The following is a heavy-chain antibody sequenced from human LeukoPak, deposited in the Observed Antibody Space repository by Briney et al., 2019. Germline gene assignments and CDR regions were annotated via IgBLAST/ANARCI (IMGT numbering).Heavy chain of an antibody. CDR2: INPNSGGT. J-gene: IGHJ5*02. Sequence: ASVKVSCKASGYTFTDYYIHWVRQAPGQGLEWMGWINPNSGGTNSAQKFQGRVTMTRDTSISTAYMELIRLTSDDTAVYYCARVGPNYDFWSGYQTYNWFDPWGQGTLVTVSS. D-gene: IGHD3-3*01. V-gene: IGHV1-2*02. CDR3: ARVGPNYDFWSGYQTYNWFDP. CDR1: GYTFTDYY.